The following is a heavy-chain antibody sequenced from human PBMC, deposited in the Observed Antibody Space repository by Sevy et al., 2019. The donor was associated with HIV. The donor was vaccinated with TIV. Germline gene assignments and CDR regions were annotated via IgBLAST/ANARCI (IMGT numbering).Heavy chain of an antibody. V-gene: IGHV3-7*01. CDR2: IRQDGNEI. Sequence: GGSLRLSCAASGFTFHTYWMQWVRQAPGKGLEWVANIRQDGNEIYYADSVKGRFTISRDNAMQSLYLEMNNLRVEDSGIYYFARRYFDVWGQGTLVTVFS. CDR3: ARRYFDV. J-gene: IGHJ4*02. CDR1: GFTFHTYW.